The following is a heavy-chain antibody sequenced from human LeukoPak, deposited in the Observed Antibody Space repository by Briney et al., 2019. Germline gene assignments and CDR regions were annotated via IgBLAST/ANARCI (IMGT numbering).Heavy chain of an antibody. J-gene: IGHJ4*02. D-gene: IGHD6-13*01. V-gene: IGHV3-23*01. CDR3: AKGADVLTPAAGSLFDY. CDR2: ISGSGGST. Sequence: PGGSLRLSCAASGFTFSSYAMSWVRQVPGKGLEWVSAISGSGGSTEYADSVKGRVTISRDNSKNTLFLQMNSLRAEDTAVYYCAKGADVLTPAAGSLFDYWGQGTLVTVSS. CDR1: GFTFSSYA.